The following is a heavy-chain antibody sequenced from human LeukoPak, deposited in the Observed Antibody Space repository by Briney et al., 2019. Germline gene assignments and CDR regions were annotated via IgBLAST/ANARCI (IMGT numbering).Heavy chain of an antibody. CDR1: GFTFSSYS. D-gene: IGHD6-13*01. Sequence: GGSLRLSCAASGFTFSSYSMNWVRQAPGKGLEWVSSISSSSSYIYYADSAKGRFTISRDNAKNSLYLQMNSLRAEDTTVYYCARDLSIAAAGTYYWGQGTLVTVSS. CDR3: ARDLSIAAAGTYY. CDR2: ISSSSSYI. V-gene: IGHV3-21*01. J-gene: IGHJ4*02.